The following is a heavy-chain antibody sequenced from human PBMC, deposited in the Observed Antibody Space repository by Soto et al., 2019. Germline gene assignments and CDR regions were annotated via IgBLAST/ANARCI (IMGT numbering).Heavy chain of an antibody. Sequence: QVQLVQSGAEVKKPGASVKVSCKASGYTFTGYYMHWVRQAPGQGLEWMGWINPNSGGTNYTQKFQGRVTMTRDTSISTAYMEMRRMRSDDTAVYYCARDSGDTVSDWFDPWGKGTLVTVS. CDR1: GYTFTGYY. J-gene: IGHJ5*02. CDR2: INPNSGGT. CDR3: ARDSGDTVSDWFDP. D-gene: IGHD5-18*01. V-gene: IGHV1-2*02.